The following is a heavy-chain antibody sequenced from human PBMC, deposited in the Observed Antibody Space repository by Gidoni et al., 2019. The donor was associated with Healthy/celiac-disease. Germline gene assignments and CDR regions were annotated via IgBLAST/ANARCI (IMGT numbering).Heavy chain of an antibody. J-gene: IGHJ4*02. D-gene: IGHD3-22*01. Sequence: EVQLLESGVGLVQPGGSLRLSCAASGFTLSSYAMGWIRQAPGKGLEWFSAISGSGGSTYYADSVKGRFTISRDNSKNTLYLQMNSLRAEDTAVYYCAKDSSGYYLVTDYWGQGTLVTVSS. CDR2: ISGSGGST. V-gene: IGHV3-23*01. CDR3: AKDSSGYYLVTDY. CDR1: GFTLSSYA.